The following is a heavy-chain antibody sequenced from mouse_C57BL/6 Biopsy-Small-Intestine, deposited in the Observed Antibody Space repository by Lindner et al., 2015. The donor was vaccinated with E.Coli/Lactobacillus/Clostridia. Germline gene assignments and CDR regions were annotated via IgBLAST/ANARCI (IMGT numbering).Heavy chain of an antibody. D-gene: IGHD1-1*01. CDR1: GYTFTSYG. Sequence: VQLQESGAELAWPGASVRLSCKASGYTFTSYGITWVKQRTGQGLEWIGEIYPRSGNTYFSENFKGKAPLTADKSSSTAYMELRSLTSEDSAVYFCARWDYGSSRAMDYWGQGTSVTVSS. CDR3: ARWDYGSSRAMDY. J-gene: IGHJ4*01. V-gene: IGHV1-81*01. CDR2: IYPRSGNT.